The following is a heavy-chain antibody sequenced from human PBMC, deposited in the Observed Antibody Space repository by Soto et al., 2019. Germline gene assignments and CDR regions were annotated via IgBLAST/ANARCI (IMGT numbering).Heavy chain of an antibody. CDR2: LDPSSTYI. CDR3: VRGYYGDYDS. CDR1: GFTFSAYT. V-gene: IGHV3-21*02. Sequence: EVQLVESGGGLVKPGGSLRLSCAASGFTFSAYTMKWVRQAPGKGLEWVSSLDPSSTYIYYADSVKGRFTLSTDNAKHSLFLRLNSLRANDTALYYCVRGYYGDYDSWGQGTRVIVSS. D-gene: IGHD4-17*01. J-gene: IGHJ5*01.